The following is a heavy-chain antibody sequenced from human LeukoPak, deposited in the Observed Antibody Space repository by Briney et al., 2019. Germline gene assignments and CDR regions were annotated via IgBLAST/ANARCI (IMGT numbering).Heavy chain of an antibody. J-gene: IGHJ3*02. CDR1: GYTFTGYY. D-gene: IGHD1-26*01. V-gene: IGHV1-69*05. CDR3: ARAPRSYALYSGSYWSAFDI. CDR2: IIPIFVTA. Sequence: ASVKVFCKASGYTFTGYYMHWVRQAPGQGREWMGWIIPIFVTANYAQKFQGRVTITTDESTSTAYMELSSLRSEDTAVYYCARAPRSYALYSGSYWSAFDIWGQGTMVTVSS.